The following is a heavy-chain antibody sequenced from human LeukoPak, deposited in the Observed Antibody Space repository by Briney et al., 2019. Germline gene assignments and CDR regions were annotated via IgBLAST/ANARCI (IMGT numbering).Heavy chain of an antibody. CDR2: INYSGST. D-gene: IGHD3-10*01. J-gene: IGHJ4*02. CDR3: ARYVVYGSGKYYFDY. Sequence: SETLSPTCTVSGGSVSSTTYYWSWIRQPPGKGLEWIASINYSGSTYYNPSLNSRVTISVDTSENQFSLKLSSVTAADAAVYYCARYVVYGSGKYYFDYWGQGTLVTVSS. CDR1: GGSVSSTTYY. V-gene: IGHV4-39*01.